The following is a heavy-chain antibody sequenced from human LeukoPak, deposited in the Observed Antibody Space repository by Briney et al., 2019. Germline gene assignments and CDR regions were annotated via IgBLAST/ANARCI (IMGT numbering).Heavy chain of an antibody. CDR3: ARASREEQDDY. D-gene: IGHD1-26*01. V-gene: IGHV1-18*01. J-gene: IGHJ4*02. CDR1: GYTFTSYG. CDR2: ISAYNGNT. Sequence: ASVKVSCTASGYTFTSYGISWVRQAPGQELEWMGWISAYNGNTNYAQKLQGRVTMTTDTSTSTAYMELRSLRSDDTAVYYCARASREEQDDYWGQGTLVTVSS.